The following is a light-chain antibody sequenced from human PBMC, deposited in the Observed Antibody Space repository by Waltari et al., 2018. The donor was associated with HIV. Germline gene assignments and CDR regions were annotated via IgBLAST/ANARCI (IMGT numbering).Light chain of an antibody. CDR3: QQSDSFPYT. J-gene: IGKJ2*01. V-gene: IGKV1-39*01. CDR2: RAS. Sequence: DIQMTQSPAPLSAFVGDTVVINCRASQSITYFLNWYQVKPGKAPALLVSRASSLQSGVPSRFVGSGSGTDFTLTIKNLQPGDFATYFCQQSDSFPYTFGPGTKLDI. CDR1: QSITYF.